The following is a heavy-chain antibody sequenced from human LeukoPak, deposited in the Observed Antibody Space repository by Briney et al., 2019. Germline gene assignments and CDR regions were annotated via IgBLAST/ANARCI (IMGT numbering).Heavy chain of an antibody. Sequence: GGSLRLSCAASGFTFSSYAMSWVRQAPGKGLEWVSAISGSGGSTYYADSVKGRFTISRDNSKNTLYLQMNSLRAEDTAVYYCVDGSGSTDAFDIWGQGTMVTVSS. V-gene: IGHV3-23*01. D-gene: IGHD3-10*01. CDR3: VDGSGSTDAFDI. CDR1: GFTFSSYA. CDR2: ISGSGGST. J-gene: IGHJ3*02.